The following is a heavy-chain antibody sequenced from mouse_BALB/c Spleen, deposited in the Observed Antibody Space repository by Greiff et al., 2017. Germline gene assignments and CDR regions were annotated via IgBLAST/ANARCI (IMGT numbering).Heavy chain of an antibody. Sequence: EVKLMESGGGLVKPGGSLKLSCAASGFTFSSYAMSWVRQTPEKRLEWVASISSGGSTYYPDSVKGRFTISRDNARNILYLQMSSLRSEDTAMYYCARGPIYYDSTFAYWGQGTLVTVSA. D-gene: IGHD2-4*01. CDR2: ISSGGST. V-gene: IGHV5-6-5*01. CDR3: ARGPIYYDSTFAY. J-gene: IGHJ3*01. CDR1: GFTFSSYA.